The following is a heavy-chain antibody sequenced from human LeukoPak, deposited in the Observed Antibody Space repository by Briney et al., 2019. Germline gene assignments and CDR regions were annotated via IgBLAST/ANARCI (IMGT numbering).Heavy chain of an antibody. CDR2: ISWNSGSL. CDR1: GFVFDNYA. CDR3: VKDAEYDYGGYGLGGSFDF. V-gene: IGHV3-9*01. D-gene: IGHD4-17*01. Sequence: PGGSLRLSCAASGFVFDNYAMHWVRQAPGKGLEWVSGISWNSGSLGYADSVKGQFTISKDNAKKSLYLQMNSLRPEDTALYYCVKDAEYDYGGYGLGGSFDFWGQGTLLIVSS. J-gene: IGHJ4*02.